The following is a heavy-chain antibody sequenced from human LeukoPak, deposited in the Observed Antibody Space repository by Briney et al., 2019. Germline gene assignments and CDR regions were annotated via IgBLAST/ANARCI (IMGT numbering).Heavy chain of an antibody. J-gene: IGHJ4*02. CDR3: ARGSMSYYFDY. V-gene: IGHV4-59*01. D-gene: IGHD2/OR15-2a*01. CDR2: IYYSGST. Sequence: SETLSLTCTVSGGSISSYYWSWIRQPPGKRLEWIGYIYYSGSTNYNPSLKSRVTISVDTSKNQFSLKLSSVTAADTAVYYCARGSMSYYFDYWGQGTLVTVSS. CDR1: GGSISSYY.